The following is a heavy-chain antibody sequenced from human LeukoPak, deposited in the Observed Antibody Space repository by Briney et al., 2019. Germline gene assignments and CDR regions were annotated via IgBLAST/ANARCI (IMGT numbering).Heavy chain of an antibody. J-gene: IGHJ6*03. V-gene: IGHV1-18*01. CDR1: VYPFTSYG. CDR3: ARDYSSSWYPGWESYYYMDV. D-gene: IGHD6-13*01. CDR2: ISTYNGNS. Sequence: ASVNVSCKASVYPFTSYGITWVRQAPGQGLGWMGWISTYNGNSNYAQKLQGRVTMTTDTSTSTAYREVRSLRSDDTAVYYCARDYSSSWYPGWESYYYMDVWGKGTTVTVSS.